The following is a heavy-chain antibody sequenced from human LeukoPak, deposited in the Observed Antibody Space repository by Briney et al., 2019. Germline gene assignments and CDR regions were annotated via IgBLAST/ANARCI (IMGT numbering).Heavy chain of an antibody. CDR3: ARYSLVYYYYMDV. CDR1: GGSISSYY. CDR2: IYTSGST. D-gene: IGHD5-18*01. V-gene: IGHV4-4*07. Sequence: SETLSLTCTVSGGSISSYYWSWIRQPAGKGLEGIGRIYTSGSTNYNPSLKSRVTMSVDTSKNRFSLKLSSVTAADTAVYYCARYSLVYYYYMDVWGKGTTVTVSS. J-gene: IGHJ6*03.